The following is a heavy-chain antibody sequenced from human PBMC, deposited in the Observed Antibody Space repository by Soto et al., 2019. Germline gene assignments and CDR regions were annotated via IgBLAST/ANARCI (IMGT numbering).Heavy chain of an antibody. CDR1: GFTFGDYA. V-gene: IGHV3-49*03. CDR3: ASPNPQRGSGFLFDY. D-gene: IGHD2-21*01. CDR2: IRSKAYGGTT. J-gene: IGHJ4*02. Sequence: PGGSLRLSCTASGFTFGDYAMSWFRQAPGKGLEWVGFIRSKAYGGTTEYAASVKGRFTISRDDSKSIAYLQMNSLKTEDTAVYYCASPNPQRGSGFLFDYWGQGTLVTVSS.